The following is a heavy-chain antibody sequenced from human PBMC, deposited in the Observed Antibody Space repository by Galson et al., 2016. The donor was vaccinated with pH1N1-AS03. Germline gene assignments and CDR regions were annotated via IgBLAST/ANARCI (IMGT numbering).Heavy chain of an antibody. Sequence: LTCAVYGGSFSGYYWSWIRQPPGKGLEWIGDIHHSGSTTNYSPSLKSRVTIAVDTSKKQFSLKLTSVTAADTAVYFCARSGVFFSGSGSYHDWGQGTLVTVSS. J-gene: IGHJ4*02. CDR2: IHHSGSTT. CDR1: GGSFSGYY. D-gene: IGHD3-10*01. CDR3: ARSGVFFSGSGSYHD. V-gene: IGHV4-34*01.